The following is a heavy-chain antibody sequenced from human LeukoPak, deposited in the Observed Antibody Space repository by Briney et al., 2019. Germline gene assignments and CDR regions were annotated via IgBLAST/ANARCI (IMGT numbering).Heavy chain of an antibody. J-gene: IGHJ1*01. CDR3: ASTVVIPDTEDFQH. D-gene: IGHD4-23*01. CDR1: GGSISSYY. CDR2: IYYSGST. V-gene: IGHV4-59*01. Sequence: SETLSLTCTFSGGSISSYYWSWIRQPPGKGLGWIGYIYYSGSTNYNPSLKSRVTISVDTSKNQFSLKLSSVTAADTAVYYCASTVVIPDTEDFQHWGQGTLVTVSS.